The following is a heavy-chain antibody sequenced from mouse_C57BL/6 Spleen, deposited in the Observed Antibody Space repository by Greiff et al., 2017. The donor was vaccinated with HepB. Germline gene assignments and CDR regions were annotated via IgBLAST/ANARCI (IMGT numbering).Heavy chain of an antibody. D-gene: IGHD2-1*01. Sequence: QVQLQQPGAELVRPGSSVKLSCTASGYTFTSYWMDWVKQRPGQGLEWIGNIYPSDSETHYNQKFKDKATLTVDKSSSTAYMQLSSLTSEDSAVYYCARTRGNQAWFAYWGQGTLVTVSA. CDR2: IYPSDSET. CDR3: ARTRGNQAWFAY. V-gene: IGHV1-61*01. CDR1: GYTFTSYW. J-gene: IGHJ3*01.